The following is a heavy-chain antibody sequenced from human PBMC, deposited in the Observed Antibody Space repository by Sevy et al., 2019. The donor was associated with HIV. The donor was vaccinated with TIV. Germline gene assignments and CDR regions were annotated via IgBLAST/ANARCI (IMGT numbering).Heavy chain of an antibody. CDR2: IYYSGST. CDR3: ARGRPDYYYGMDV. CDR1: GDSISSYY. J-gene: IGHJ6*02. Sequence: SETLSLTCTVSGDSISSYYWSWIRQPPGKGLEWIGYIYYSGSTNYNPSLKSRVTISKGTSKNQVSLKLTSVTAADTAVYYCARGRPDYYYGMDVWGQGTTVTVSS. V-gene: IGHV4-59*01.